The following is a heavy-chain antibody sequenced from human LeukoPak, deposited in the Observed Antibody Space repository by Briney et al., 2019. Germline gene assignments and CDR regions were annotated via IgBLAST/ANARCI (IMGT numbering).Heavy chain of an antibody. CDR1: GGTFTSYA. CDR2: IIPIFGTA. V-gene: IGHV1-69*01. J-gene: IGHJ5*02. Sequence: SVKVSCKASGGTFTSYAISWVRQAPGQGLEWMGGIIPIFGTANYAQKFQGRVTITADESTSTAYMELSSLRSEDTAVYYCARDSSSWYPWFDPWGQGTLVTVSS. D-gene: IGHD6-13*01. CDR3: ARDSSSWYPWFDP.